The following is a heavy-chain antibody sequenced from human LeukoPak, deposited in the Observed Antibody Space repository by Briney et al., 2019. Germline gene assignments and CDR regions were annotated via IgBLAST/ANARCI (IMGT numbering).Heavy chain of an antibody. CDR1: GVTFDDYG. D-gene: IGHD6-6*01. V-gene: IGHV3-20*04. CDR3: ARANGYSSSYGY. Sequence: GGSLRLSCAASGVTFDDYGMSWGRQAPGKGLEWVSGINWDGGSTGYADSVKGRFTISRDNAKNSLYLQMNSLRAEDTALYYCARANGYSSSYGYWGQGTLVTVSS. J-gene: IGHJ4*02. CDR2: INWDGGST.